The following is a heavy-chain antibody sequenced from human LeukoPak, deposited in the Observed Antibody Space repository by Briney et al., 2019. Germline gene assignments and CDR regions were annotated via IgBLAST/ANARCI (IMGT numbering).Heavy chain of an antibody. Sequence: PSETLSLTCTVSAYSISSGYHWGWIRQPPGEGLEWIGSIYHSGNTYYNPSLKSRVTILVDTSKNQFSLQLTSLTAADTAVYYCARDPSGDSSGYPYNWFDPWGQGTLVTVSS. D-gene: IGHD3-22*01. J-gene: IGHJ5*02. CDR1: AYSISSGYH. CDR2: IYHSGNT. V-gene: IGHV4-38-2*02. CDR3: ARDPSGDSSGYPYNWFDP.